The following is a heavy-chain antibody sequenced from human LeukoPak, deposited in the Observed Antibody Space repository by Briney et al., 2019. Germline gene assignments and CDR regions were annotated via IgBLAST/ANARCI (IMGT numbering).Heavy chain of an antibody. CDR2: IYYSGST. CDR3: ARWPPGSGSSYYGMDV. Sequence: SETLSLTCTVSGGSISSGGYYWSWIRQHPGKGLEWIGYIYYSGSTNYNPSLKGRVTISVDTSKNQVSLNLNSVTPADTAVYYCARWPPGSGSSYYGMDVWGQGTTVTVSS. CDR1: GGSISSGGYY. J-gene: IGHJ6*02. V-gene: IGHV4-61*08. D-gene: IGHD1-14*01.